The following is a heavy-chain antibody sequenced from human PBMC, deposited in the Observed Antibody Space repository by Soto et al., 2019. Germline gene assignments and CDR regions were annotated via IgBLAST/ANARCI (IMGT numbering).Heavy chain of an antibody. V-gene: IGHV4-34*01. Sequence: QVQLQQWGAGLLKPSETLSLNCAVTGGSLSGYYWSWIRQPPGKGLEWIGEVKDGGHTNYSPSLRGRVTISSDTSNNQFSLRLNSVTAAVTGVYYCARGQEGVVATHWDQGSLVTVSS. J-gene: IGHJ4*02. CDR1: GGSLSGYY. CDR3: ARGQEGVVATH. CDR2: VKDGGHT. D-gene: IGHD5-12*01.